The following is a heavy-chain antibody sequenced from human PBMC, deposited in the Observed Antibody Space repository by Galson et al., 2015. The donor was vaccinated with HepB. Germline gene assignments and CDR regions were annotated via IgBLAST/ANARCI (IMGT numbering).Heavy chain of an antibody. CDR2: INPSGGST. D-gene: IGHD1-26*01. Sequence: SVKVSCKASGYTFTSYYMHWVRQAPGQGLEWMGIINPSGGSTSYAQKFQGRVTMTRDTSTSTVYMELSSLRSEDTAVYYCARDRGPYIVGATPSNWFDPWGQGTLVTVSS. J-gene: IGHJ5*02. CDR3: ARDRGPYIVGATPSNWFDP. CDR1: GYTFTSYY. V-gene: IGHV1-46*01.